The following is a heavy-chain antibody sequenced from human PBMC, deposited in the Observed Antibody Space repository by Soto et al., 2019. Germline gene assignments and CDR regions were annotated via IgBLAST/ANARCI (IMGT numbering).Heavy chain of an antibody. CDR3: ARNSGYDYYDSSGIDC. V-gene: IGHV3-30*03. CDR2: ISYDGSNK. CDR1: GFTFSSYG. J-gene: IGHJ4*02. D-gene: IGHD3-22*01. Sequence: GGSLRLSCAASGFTFSSYGMHWVRQAPGKGLEWVAVISYDGSNKYYADSVKGRFTISRDNSKNTLYLQMNSLRAEDTAVYYCARNSGYDYYDSSGIDCWGQGTLVTVSS.